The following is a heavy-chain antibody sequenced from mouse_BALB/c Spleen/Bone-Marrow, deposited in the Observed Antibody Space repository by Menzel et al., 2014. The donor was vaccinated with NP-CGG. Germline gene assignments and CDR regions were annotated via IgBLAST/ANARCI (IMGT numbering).Heavy chain of an antibody. J-gene: IGHJ1*01. D-gene: IGHD4-1*01. Sequence: VHVKQSGTVLARPGASVKMSCKASGYSFTSYWMHWVKQRPGLGLEWIGAIYPGNSDTSYNQKFKGKAKLTAVTSASTAYMELSSLTNEDYAVYYCLGWYFDVWGAGTTVTVSS. CDR1: GYSFTSYW. V-gene: IGHV1-5*01. CDR2: IYPGNSDT. CDR3: LGWYFDV.